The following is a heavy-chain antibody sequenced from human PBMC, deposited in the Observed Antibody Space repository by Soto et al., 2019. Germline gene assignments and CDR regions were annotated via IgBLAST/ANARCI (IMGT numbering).Heavy chain of an antibody. J-gene: IGHJ3*02. CDR1: GYTFTGYY. D-gene: IGHD2-15*01. V-gene: IGHV1-2*02. CDR3: ARGWGYCSGGSCPADI. CDR2: INPNSGGT. Sequence: ASVKVSCKASGYTFTGYYMHWVRHAPGQGLEWMGWINPNSGGTNYAQKFQGRVTMTRDTSISTAYMELSRLRSDDTAVYYCARGWGYCSGGSCPADIWGQGTMVTV.